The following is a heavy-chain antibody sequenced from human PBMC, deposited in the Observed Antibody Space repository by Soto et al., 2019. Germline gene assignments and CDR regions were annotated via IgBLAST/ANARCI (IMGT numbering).Heavy chain of an antibody. D-gene: IGHD2-2*01. V-gene: IGHV3-9*01. CDR1: GFTFDDYA. CDR2: INWNSGSI. J-gene: IGHJ6*03. CDR3: AKDGCSSTSCFSRRFMDV. Sequence: EVQLVESGGGLVQPGRSLRLSCAASGFTFDDYAMHWVRQAPGKGLEWVSGINWNSGSIGYADSVKGRFTISRDNAKNSLYLQMNSLRAEDTALYYCAKDGCSSTSCFSRRFMDVWGKGTTVTVSS.